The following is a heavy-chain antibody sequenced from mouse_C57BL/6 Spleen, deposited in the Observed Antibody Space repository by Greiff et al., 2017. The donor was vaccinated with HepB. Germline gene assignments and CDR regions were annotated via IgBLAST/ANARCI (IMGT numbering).Heavy chain of an antibody. CDR2: IDPSDSYT. V-gene: IGHV1-69*01. CDR3: ARRGNYGYFGV. CDR1: GYTFTSYW. Sequence: QVQLQQSGAELVMPGASVKLSCKASGYTFTSYWMHWVKQRPGQGLEWIGEIDPSDSYTNYNQKFKGKSTLTVDKSSSTAYMQLSSLTSEDSAVYYCARRGNYGYFGVWGTGTTVTVSS. J-gene: IGHJ1*03. D-gene: IGHD2-1*01.